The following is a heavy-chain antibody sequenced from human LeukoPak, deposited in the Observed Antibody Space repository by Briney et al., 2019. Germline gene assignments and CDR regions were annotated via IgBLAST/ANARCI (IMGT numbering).Heavy chain of an antibody. D-gene: IGHD2-2*01. CDR3: AKSDCSYISCYVLDY. Sequence: GGTLRLSCAVSGVTFSSYAMSWVRQAPGEGLEWVSAISGSGDNIYYTDPVKGRFTISRDSSKKTLYLQMNILRAEDTAVYYCAKSDCSYISCYVLDYWGQGTQVTVSS. J-gene: IGHJ4*02. CDR1: GVTFSSYA. CDR2: ISGSGDNI. V-gene: IGHV3-23*01.